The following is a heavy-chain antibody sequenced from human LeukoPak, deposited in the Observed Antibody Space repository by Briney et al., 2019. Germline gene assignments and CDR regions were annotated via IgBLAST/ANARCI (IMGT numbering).Heavy chain of an antibody. CDR1: GGSISGYY. CDR2: IYYSGST. D-gene: IGHD3-10*01. V-gene: IGHV4-59*08. J-gene: IGHJ3*01. Sequence: SETLSLTCTVSGGSISGYYWSWIRQPPGKGLECIGYIYYSGSTNYNPSLKSRVTMSVDTSKIQFSLKLSSVTAADTAVYYCARHFDYDSGGDSFDVWGQGTMVTVSS. CDR3: ARHFDYDSGGDSFDV.